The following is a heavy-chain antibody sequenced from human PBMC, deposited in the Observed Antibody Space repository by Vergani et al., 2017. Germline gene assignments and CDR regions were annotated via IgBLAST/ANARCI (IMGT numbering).Heavy chain of an antibody. D-gene: IGHD3-16*01. Sequence: EVDLVESGGGLAQPGGSLRLSCEASGITFWKFGMHWVRQGPGKGLEWVSGISWNSGAVDYADSVRGRFTISRDNAKNSLYLQMNSLRAEDTAVYYCARDLRPPGEFDPWGQGTLVTVSS. CDR3: ARDLRPPGEFDP. V-gene: IGHV3-9*01. CDR1: GITFWKFG. CDR2: ISWNSGAV. J-gene: IGHJ5*02.